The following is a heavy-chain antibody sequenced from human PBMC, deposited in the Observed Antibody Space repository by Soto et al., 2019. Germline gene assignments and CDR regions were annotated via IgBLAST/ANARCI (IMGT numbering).Heavy chain of an antibody. J-gene: IGHJ4*02. CDR2: IWYDGSNK. D-gene: IGHD1-26*01. CDR3: ARDGAVGATFFDY. V-gene: IGHV3-33*01. Sequence: QVQLVESGGGVVQPGRSLRLSCAASGFTFSSYGMHWVRQAPGKGLEWVAVIWYDGSNKYYVDSVKGRFTISRDNSKNTLYLQMNSLRAEDTAVYYCARDGAVGATFFDYWGQGTLVTVSS. CDR1: GFTFSSYG.